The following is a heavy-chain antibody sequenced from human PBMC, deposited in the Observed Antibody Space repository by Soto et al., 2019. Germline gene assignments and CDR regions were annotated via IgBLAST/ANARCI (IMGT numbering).Heavy chain of an antibody. Sequence: QVQLVQSGAEVKKPGSSVKVSCKASGGTFSSYTISWVRQAPGQGLEWMGRIIPILGIANYAQKFQGRVTITADKSTSTAYMELSSLRSEDTAVYSCAVDGSGVHFDYWGQGTLVTVSS. CDR3: AVDGSGVHFDY. V-gene: IGHV1-69*02. J-gene: IGHJ4*02. CDR2: IIPILGIA. CDR1: GGTFSSYT. D-gene: IGHD3-10*01.